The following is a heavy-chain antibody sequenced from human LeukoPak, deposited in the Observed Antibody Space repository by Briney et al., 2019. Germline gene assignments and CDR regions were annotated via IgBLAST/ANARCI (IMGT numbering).Heavy chain of an antibody. D-gene: IGHD4-17*01. CDR2: IYHSGSS. J-gene: IGHJ4*02. CDR1: GYSISNGYY. V-gene: IGHV4-38-2*02. CDR3: ARRHGDYEANFDY. Sequence: SETLSLTCTVSGYSISNGYYWDWIRQAPGKVLDWIGSIYHSGSSYSNPSLKSRVILSVDTLKNQFSLKLSSVTAADTAVYYCARRHGDYEANFDYWGQGALVTVSS.